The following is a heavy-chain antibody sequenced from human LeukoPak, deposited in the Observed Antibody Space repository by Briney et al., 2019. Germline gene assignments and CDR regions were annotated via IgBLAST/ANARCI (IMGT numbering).Heavy chain of an antibody. V-gene: IGHV1-18*01. D-gene: IGHD2-2*01. J-gene: IGHJ4*02. CDR2: ISANNGAT. CDR1: GFTFTSYG. CDR3: VREISTGNFDY. Sequence: GASVKVSCKTSGFTFTSYGFIWVRQAPGQGLEWTGWISANNGATNYAQKLQGRVIMTTDTSTRTAYMELRSLRSDDTAVYYCVREISTGNFDYWGQGTLVTVSS.